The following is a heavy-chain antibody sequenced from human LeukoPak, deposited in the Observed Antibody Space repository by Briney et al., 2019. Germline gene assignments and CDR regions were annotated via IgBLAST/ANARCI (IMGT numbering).Heavy chain of an antibody. J-gene: IGHJ4*02. CDR3: ARDRYYYDSSGYYPY. Sequence: GASVKLSCKASGYTFTVYYMHWVRQAPGQGLEWMGWINPNSGGTNYAQKFQGRVTMTRDTSISKAYMELSRLRYDDTAVYYCARDRYYYDSSGYYPYWGQGTLVTVSS. V-gene: IGHV1-2*02. CDR2: INPNSGGT. D-gene: IGHD3-22*01. CDR1: GYTFTVYY.